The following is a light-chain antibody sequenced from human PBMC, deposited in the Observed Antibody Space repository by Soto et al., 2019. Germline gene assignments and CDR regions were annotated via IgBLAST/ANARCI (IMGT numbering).Light chain of an antibody. V-gene: IGLV2-8*01. CDR3: SSYAGSNSVV. Sequence: QSVLTQPPSAPGSPGQSVTISCTGTSSDVGGYNYVSWYQQHPGKAPKLMIYEVSKRPSGVPDRFSGSKSGNTASLTVSGLQAEDEADYYCSSYAGSNSVVFGGGTQLTVL. CDR2: EVS. J-gene: IGLJ2*01. CDR1: SSDVGGYNY.